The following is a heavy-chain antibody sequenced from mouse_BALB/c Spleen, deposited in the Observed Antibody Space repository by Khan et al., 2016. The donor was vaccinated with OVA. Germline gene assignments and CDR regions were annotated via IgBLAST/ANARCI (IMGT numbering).Heavy chain of an antibody. V-gene: IGHV1S137*01. CDR3: TRGGGGNRFAY. CDR1: GYTFTDFT. J-gene: IGHJ3*01. CDR2: ISTYYGDV. Sequence: QVQLQQSGAELVRPGVSVKISCKGSGYTFTDFTMHWVKQSHAKSLEWIGVISTYYGDVTYNQKFKGKATMTVDKSSSTAYMELARLTSEYSAIXSFTRGGGGNRFAYWGQGTLVTVSA.